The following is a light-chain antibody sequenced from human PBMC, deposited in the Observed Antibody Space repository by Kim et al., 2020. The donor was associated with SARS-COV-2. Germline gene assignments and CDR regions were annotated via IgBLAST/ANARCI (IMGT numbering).Light chain of an antibody. J-gene: IGLJ2*01. Sequence: GQSVTTSFTGTVSDVGRYHRVYWYQRPPGTAPILMIYEVSHRPSVVPDRFSGSKSGNTASLFISGLQAEDEADYYCSSYTSRNTLVFGGGTQLTVL. CDR3: SSYTSRNTLV. V-gene: IGLV2-18*02. CDR2: EVS. CDR1: VSDVGRYHR.